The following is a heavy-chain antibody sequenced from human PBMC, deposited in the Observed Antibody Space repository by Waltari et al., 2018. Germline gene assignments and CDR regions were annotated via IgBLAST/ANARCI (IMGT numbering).Heavy chain of an antibody. CDR2: IYTSGRT. D-gene: IGHD4-17*01. V-gene: IGHV4-4*09. J-gene: IGHJ6*02. Sequence: VQLVESGGGLVQPGRSLRLSCAASGFTFNNSAMHWIRQPAGKGLEWIGYIYTSGRTNYTPSLKSRVTISVDTSKNQFSLKLSSVTAADTAVYYCARDRDGDYVGYYGMDVWGQGTTVTVSS. CDR1: GFTFNNSA. CDR3: ARDRDGDYVGYYGMDV.